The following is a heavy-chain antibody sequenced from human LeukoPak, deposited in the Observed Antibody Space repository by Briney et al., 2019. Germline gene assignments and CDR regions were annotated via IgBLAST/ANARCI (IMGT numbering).Heavy chain of an antibody. CDR3: ARGGVLLWFGEPISTYFDY. J-gene: IGHJ4*02. CDR2: IYYSGST. Sequence: SQTLSLTCTVSGGSISSSSYYCGWIRQPPGKWLEWIGSIYYSGSTYYNPSLKSRVTISVDTSKNQFSLKLSSVTAADTAVYYCARGGVLLWFGEPISTYFDYWGQGTLVTASS. D-gene: IGHD3-10*01. V-gene: IGHV4-39*07. CDR1: GGSISSSSYY.